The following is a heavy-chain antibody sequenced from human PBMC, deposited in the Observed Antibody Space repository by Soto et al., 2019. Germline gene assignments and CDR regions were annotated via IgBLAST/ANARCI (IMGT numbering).Heavy chain of an antibody. D-gene: IGHD2-8*01. CDR2: INPSGGST. J-gene: IGHJ6*02. CDR3: ARGDSTDCSNGVCSFFYNHDMDI. V-gene: IGHV1-46*01. Sequence: ASVKVSCKASGYTFTSYYMHWVRQAPGQGLEWMGIINPSGGSTSYAQKFQGRVTMTRDTSTSTVYMELTRLTSDDTAIYYCARGDSTDCSNGVCSFFYNHDMDIWGQGTTVTVSS. CDR1: GYTFTSYY.